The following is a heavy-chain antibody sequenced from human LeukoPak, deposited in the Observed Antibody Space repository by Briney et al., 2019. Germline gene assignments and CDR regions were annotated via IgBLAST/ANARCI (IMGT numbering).Heavy chain of an antibody. CDR1: GFTFSSYW. CDR3: ARAQGTIYYYFDY. D-gene: IGHD2-15*01. V-gene: IGHV3-7*01. J-gene: IGHJ4*02. CDR2: IKQDGSEK. Sequence: GGSLRLSCAASGFTFSSYWMSWVRQAPGKGLEWVANIKQDGSEKYYVDSVKGRFTISRDNAKNSLYLQMNSLRAEDTAVYYCARAQGTIYYYFDYWGQGTLVTVSS.